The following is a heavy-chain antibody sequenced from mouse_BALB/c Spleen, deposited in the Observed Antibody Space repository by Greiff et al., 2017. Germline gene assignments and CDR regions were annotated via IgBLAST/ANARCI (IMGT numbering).Heavy chain of an antibody. CDR2: INPYNGNS. CDR3: ARTSCKGAMDY. Sequence: EVQVVESGPELVKPGASVKLSCKASGYSFTGYFMYWVMQTHGKSLEWIGRINPYNGNSFYNQKFKGKATLTVDKSSSAAHMGRRSLASEDSEVYYCARTSCKGAMDYWGQGTSVTVSS. J-gene: IGHJ4*01. V-gene: IGHV1-20*02. CDR1: GYSFTGYF.